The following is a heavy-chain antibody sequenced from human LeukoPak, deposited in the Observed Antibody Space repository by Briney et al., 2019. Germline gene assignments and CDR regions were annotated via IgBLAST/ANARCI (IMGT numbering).Heavy chain of an antibody. CDR3: ARAVGASNFDS. CDR1: GDSITSYY. D-gene: IGHD1-26*01. V-gene: IGHV4-4*07. Sequence: SENLSLTCTVSGDSITSYYWSWIRQSAEKGLEWIGRIYTTGTTNNPSLKGRVTVSVDTSKNQFFLKLRSVTAADTAVYYCARAVGASNFDSWGQGVQVTVSS. J-gene: IGHJ4*02. CDR2: IYTTGTT.